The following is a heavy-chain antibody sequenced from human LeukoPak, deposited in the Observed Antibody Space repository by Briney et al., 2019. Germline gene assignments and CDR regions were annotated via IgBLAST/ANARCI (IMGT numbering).Heavy chain of an antibody. CDR3: VRPRSPASNDGGY. J-gene: IGHJ4*02. V-gene: IGHV3-21*01. Sequence: GGSLRLSCAASGFTFSSYGMHWVRQAPGEGLEWVSCISSTSSYKYYADSVKGRFTISRDNAKNSLYLQLNSLRAEDTALYYCVRPRSPASNDGGYWGQGTLVTVSS. CDR2: ISSTSSYK. D-gene: IGHD1-1*01. CDR1: GFTFSSYG.